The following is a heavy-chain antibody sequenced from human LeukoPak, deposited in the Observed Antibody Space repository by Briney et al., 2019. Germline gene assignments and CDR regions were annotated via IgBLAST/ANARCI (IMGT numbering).Heavy chain of an antibody. V-gene: IGHV3-11*04. Sequence: GGSLRLSCAASGFTFSDYYMSWIRQAPGKGLEWVSYISSSGSTIYYADSVKGRFTISRDNAKNSLYLQMNSLRAEDTAVYYCAKGQHSIYYDSSGYRFDCDYWSQGTLISVAS. J-gene: IGHJ4*02. CDR1: GFTFSDYY. D-gene: IGHD3-22*01. CDR3: AKGQHSIYYDSSGYRFDCDY. CDR2: ISSSGSTI.